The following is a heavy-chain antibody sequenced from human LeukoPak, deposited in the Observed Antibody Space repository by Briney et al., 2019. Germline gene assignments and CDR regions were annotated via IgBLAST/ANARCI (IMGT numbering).Heavy chain of an antibody. V-gene: IGHV4-39*01. Sequence: SETLSLTCTVSGGSIISSSYYWGWIRQPPGKGLEWIGSIYCSGNTYYNPSLKSRVTIFVDTSKNQFSLRLSSVTAADTAVYYCARQGPYSSGWYPQFDYWGQGTLVTVSS. CDR1: GGSIISSSYY. D-gene: IGHD6-19*01. CDR3: ARQGPYSSGWYPQFDY. CDR2: IYCSGNT. J-gene: IGHJ4*02.